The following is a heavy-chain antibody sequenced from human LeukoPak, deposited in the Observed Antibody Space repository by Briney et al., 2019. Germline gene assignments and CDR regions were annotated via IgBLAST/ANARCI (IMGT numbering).Heavy chain of an antibody. CDR2: IYTSGST. CDR3: ARHGASGSHGI. D-gene: IGHD1-26*01. CDR1: GGSISSGSYY. J-gene: IGHJ4*02. Sequence: SQTLSLTCTVSGGSISSGSYYWSWIRQPAGKGLEWIGRIYTSGSTYYNPSLKSRVTILVDTSKNQFSLKLSSVTAADTAVYYCARHGASGSHGIWGQGTLVTVSS. V-gene: IGHV4-61*02.